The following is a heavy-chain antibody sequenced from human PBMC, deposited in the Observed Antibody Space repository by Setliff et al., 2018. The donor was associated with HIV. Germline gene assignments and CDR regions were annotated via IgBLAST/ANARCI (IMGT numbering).Heavy chain of an antibody. V-gene: IGHV4-39*01. CDR2: IYYSGSP. D-gene: IGHD1-7*01. J-gene: IGHJ6*03. CDR3: ARGDGTKYYYYYYMDV. CDR1: GGSISSSSYY. Sequence: PSETLSLTCTVSGGSISSSSYYWGWIRQPPGKGLEWIGSIYYSGSPYYNPSLKSRVTISVDTSKNQFSLKLSSVTAADTAVYYCARGDGTKYYYYYYMDVWGKGTTVTVSS.